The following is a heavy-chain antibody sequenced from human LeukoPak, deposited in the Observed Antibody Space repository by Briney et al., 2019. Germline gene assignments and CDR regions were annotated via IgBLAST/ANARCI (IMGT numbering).Heavy chain of an antibody. V-gene: IGHV4-34*01. Sequence: SETLSLTCAVYGGSFSGYYWSWIRQPPGKGLEWIGEINHSGSTNYNPSLKSRVTISVDTSKNQFSLKLSSVTAADTAVYYCARHGIVVVVTANLNNWFDPWGQGTLVTVSS. D-gene: IGHD2-21*02. CDR1: GGSFSGYY. J-gene: IGHJ5*02. CDR3: ARHGIVVVVTANLNNWFDP. CDR2: INHSGST.